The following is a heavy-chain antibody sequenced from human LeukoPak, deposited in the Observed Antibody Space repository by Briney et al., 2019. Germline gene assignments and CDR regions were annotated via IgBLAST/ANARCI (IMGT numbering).Heavy chain of an antibody. CDR1: GGSFSGYY. CDR3: ASYSSSSALDY. CDR2: INHSGST. D-gene: IGHD6-6*01. J-gene: IGHJ4*02. Sequence: SETLSLTCAVYGGSFSGYYWSWIRQPPGKGLEWIGEINHSGSTNYNPSLKSRVTLSVDTSKNQFSLKLSSVTAADTAVYYCASYSSSSALDYWGQGTLVTVSS. V-gene: IGHV4-34*01.